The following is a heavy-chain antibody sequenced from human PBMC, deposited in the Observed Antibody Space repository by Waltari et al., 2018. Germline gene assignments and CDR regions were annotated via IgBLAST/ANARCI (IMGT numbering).Heavy chain of an antibody. CDR3: ARARQTDY. Sequence: EVQLVESGGGLVQPGGSLRLSCAASGFTLSSYWMSWVRQAPGKGLEWVANIKQDGSEKYYVDSVKGRFTISRDNAKNSLYLQMNSLRAEDTAVYYCARARQTDYWGQGTLVTVSS. CDR1: GFTLSSYW. J-gene: IGHJ4*02. CDR2: IKQDGSEK. V-gene: IGHV3-7*01.